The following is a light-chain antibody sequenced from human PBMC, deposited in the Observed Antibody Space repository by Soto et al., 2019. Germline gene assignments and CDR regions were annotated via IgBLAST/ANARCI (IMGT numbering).Light chain of an antibody. CDR1: QSVLYSSNNKNY. J-gene: IGKJ4*01. CDR2: WAS. Sequence: DVVMTQSPDSLAVSLGERATINCKSSQSVLYSSNNKNYLAWYQQKPGQPPKLLIYWASTRESGVPDRFSGSGSETDFTLTIVSLQAEDVAVYYCQQYYSLPLTFDGGTKVDIK. CDR3: QQYYSLPLT. V-gene: IGKV4-1*01.